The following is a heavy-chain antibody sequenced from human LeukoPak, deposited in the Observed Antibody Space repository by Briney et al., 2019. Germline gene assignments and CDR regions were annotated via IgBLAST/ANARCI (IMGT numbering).Heavy chain of an antibody. J-gene: IGHJ6*02. V-gene: IGHV3-23*01. CDR1: GFTFSTYV. D-gene: IGHD6-13*01. CDR3: ARRGRGSRRCMDV. CDR2: ILGSGGGT. Sequence: GGSLRLSCAASGFTFSTYVMTWVRQAPGKGLEWVSAILGSGGGTYYADSVKGRFTISRDNSKNTLYLQMNSLRAEDTAVYYCARRGRGSRRCMDVWGQGTTVTVSS.